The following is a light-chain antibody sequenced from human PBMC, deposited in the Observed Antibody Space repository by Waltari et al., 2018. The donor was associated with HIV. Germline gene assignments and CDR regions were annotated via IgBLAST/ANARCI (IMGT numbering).Light chain of an antibody. J-gene: IGLJ2*01. CDR1: NSDIGGYTY. CDR2: EVT. CDR3: SSYADKNGFYVV. Sequence: QSALTQPPSASGSPGQSVTISCTGTNSDIGGYTYVSWSQQQPGKAPKLVISEVTKRPSGVPLRFSGSKSGTTASLTVSGLQAEDEADYYCSSYADKNGFYVVFGGGTKLTVL. V-gene: IGLV2-8*01.